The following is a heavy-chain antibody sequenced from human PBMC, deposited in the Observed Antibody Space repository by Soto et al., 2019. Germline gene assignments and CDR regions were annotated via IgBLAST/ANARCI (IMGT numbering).Heavy chain of an antibody. V-gene: IGHV3-7*01. CDR1: GFTFSSYW. J-gene: IGHJ4*02. Sequence: PGGSLRLSCAASGFTFSSYWMTWVRQAPGKGLEWVANIKQDGSEKYYVGSVKGRFTISRDNAKNSLYLQMNSLRAEDTAVYFCARVRVGTSCYDYWGQGTLVTVSS. D-gene: IGHD2-2*01. CDR2: IKQDGSEK. CDR3: ARVRVGTSCYDY.